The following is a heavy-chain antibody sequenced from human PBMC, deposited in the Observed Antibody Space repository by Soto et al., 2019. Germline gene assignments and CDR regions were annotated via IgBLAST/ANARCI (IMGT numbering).Heavy chain of an antibody. J-gene: IGHJ4*02. CDR1: GFTFSDHY. CDR2: TRNKANSYTT. CDR3: TRVRMSGLYYFDF. V-gene: IGHV3-72*01. D-gene: IGHD6-25*01. Sequence: EVQLVESGGALVQPGGSLRLSCAASGFTFSDHYMDWVRQAPGKGLEWVGRTRNKANSYTTEYAASVKGRFTISRDDSKNSLYLQMNSLETEDTAVYYCTRVRMSGLYYFDFWGQGTLVTVSS.